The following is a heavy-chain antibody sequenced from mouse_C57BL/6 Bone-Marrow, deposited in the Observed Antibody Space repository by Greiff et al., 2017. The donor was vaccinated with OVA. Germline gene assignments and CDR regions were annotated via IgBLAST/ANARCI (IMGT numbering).Heavy chain of an antibody. Sequence: QVQLQQSGAELARPGASVKMSCKASGYTFTSYTMHWVKQRPGQGLEWIGYINPSSGYTKYNQKFKDKATLTADKSSSTAYMQLSSLTSEDSAVDYCASLYGSSYLYYFDYWGQGTTLTVSS. J-gene: IGHJ2*01. CDR3: ASLYGSSYLYYFDY. CDR1: GYTFTSYT. D-gene: IGHD1-1*01. CDR2: INPSSGYT. V-gene: IGHV1-4*01.